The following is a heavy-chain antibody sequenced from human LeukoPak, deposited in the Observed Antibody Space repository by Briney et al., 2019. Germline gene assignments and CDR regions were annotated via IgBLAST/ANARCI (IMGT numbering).Heavy chain of an antibody. Sequence: SVKVSCKASGGTFSSYAISWVRQAPGQGLEWMGGIIPIFGTANYTQKFQGRVTITADESTSTAYMELSSLRSEDTAVYYCARGGLPFGHNWSDPWGQGTLVTVSS. V-gene: IGHV1-69*01. D-gene: IGHD4-11*01. CDR1: GGTFSSYA. CDR3: ARGGLPFGHNWSDP. CDR2: IIPIFGTA. J-gene: IGHJ5*02.